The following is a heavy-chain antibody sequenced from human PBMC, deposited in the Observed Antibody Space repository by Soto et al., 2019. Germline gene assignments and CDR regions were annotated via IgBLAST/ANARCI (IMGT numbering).Heavy chain of an antibody. D-gene: IGHD3-10*01. V-gene: IGHV3-30-3*01. CDR2: ISFDAFNK. Sequence: QVQLVESGGGVVQPGSSLRLSCAASGFTFTTSAMHWVRQAPGKGLEWVASISFDAFNKYYADSVKGRFTISRDDSKNTVYLKMNSRPVADTAVYYCAKEVRRVVRGIDYWGQGTPVTVSS. J-gene: IGHJ4*02. CDR1: GFTFTTSA. CDR3: AKEVRRVVRGIDY.